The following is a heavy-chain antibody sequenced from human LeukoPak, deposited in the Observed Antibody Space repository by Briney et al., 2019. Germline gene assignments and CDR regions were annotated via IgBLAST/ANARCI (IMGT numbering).Heavy chain of an antibody. J-gene: IGHJ4*02. CDR3: ARGGNSLSY. V-gene: IGHV3-66*01. Sequence: GGSLRLSCAASGFTVINNYLNWVRQAPGKGLEWVSVVYSGGTTYYADSVKGRFAISRDNSKNILYLQMNSLRADDTAVYYCARGGNSLSYWGQGTPVTVSS. CDR2: VYSGGTT. D-gene: IGHD4-23*01. CDR1: GFTVINNY.